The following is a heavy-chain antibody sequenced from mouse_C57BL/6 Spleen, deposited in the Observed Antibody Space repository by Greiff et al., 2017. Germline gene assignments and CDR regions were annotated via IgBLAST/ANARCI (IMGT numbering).Heavy chain of an antibody. V-gene: IGHV5-6*01. CDR3: AREGGAMDY. Sequence: EVKVVESGGDLVKPGGSLKLSCAASGFTFSSYGMSWVRQTPDKRLEWVATISSGGSYTYYPDRVKGRFTISRDNAKNTLYLQMSSLKSEDTAMYYCAREGGAMDYWGQGTSVTVSS. CDR2: ISSGGSYT. CDR1: GFTFSSYG. J-gene: IGHJ4*01.